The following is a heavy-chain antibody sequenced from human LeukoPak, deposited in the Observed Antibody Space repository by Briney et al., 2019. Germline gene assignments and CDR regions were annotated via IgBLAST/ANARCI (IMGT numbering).Heavy chain of an antibody. D-gene: IGHD1-1*01. CDR1: GYTFTGYY. CDR3: AREPTGTTQEGYYYYYMDV. J-gene: IGHJ6*03. V-gene: IGHV1-2*02. CDR2: INPNSGGT. Sequence: GASVKVSCKASGYTFTGYYMHWVRQAPGQGLEWMGWINPNSGGTNYAQKFQGRVTMTRDTSISTAYMELSRLRSDDTAVYYCAREPTGTTQEGYYYYYMDVWGKGTTVTVSS.